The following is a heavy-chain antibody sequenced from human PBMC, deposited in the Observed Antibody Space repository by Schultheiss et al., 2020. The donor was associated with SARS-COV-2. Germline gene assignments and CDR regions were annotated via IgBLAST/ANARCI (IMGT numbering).Heavy chain of an antibody. J-gene: IGHJ5*02. CDR1: GGSFSGYY. CDR2: INHSGIT. Sequence: SETLSLTCAVYGGSFSGYYWSWIRQPPGKGLEWIGEINHSGITNYNPSLKCRVTISVDTSKNQFSLKLSSVTAADTAVYYCARGQRITIFGVVENWFDPWGQGSLVTVSS. CDR3: ARGQRITIFGVVENWFDP. V-gene: IGHV4-34*01. D-gene: IGHD3-3*01.